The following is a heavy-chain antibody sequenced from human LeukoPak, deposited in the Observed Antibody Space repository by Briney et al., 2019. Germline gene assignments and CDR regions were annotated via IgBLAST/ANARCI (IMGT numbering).Heavy chain of an antibody. CDR2: IIPIFGTA. Sequence: GASVKVSCKASGGTFSSYAISWARQAPGQGLEWMGGIIPIFGTANYAQKFQGRVTITADESTSTAYMELSSLRSEDTAVYYCARVGAVAHWFDPWGQGTLVTVSS. CDR1: GGTFSSYA. D-gene: IGHD6-19*01. CDR3: ARVGAVAHWFDP. V-gene: IGHV1-69*01. J-gene: IGHJ5*02.